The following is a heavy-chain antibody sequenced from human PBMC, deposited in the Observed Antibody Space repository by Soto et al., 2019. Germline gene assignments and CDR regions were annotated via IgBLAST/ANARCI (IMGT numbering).Heavy chain of an antibody. Sequence: PSETLSLTCTVSGGSVSSGGYYWSWIRQHPGKGLEWIGYIYYSGSTYYNPSLKSRVTISVDTSKNQFSLKLSSVTAADTAVYYCARGYPLNWFDPWGQGTLVTVSS. D-gene: IGHD1-26*01. CDR1: GGSVSSGGYY. J-gene: IGHJ5*02. V-gene: IGHV4-31*03. CDR2: IYYSGST. CDR3: ARGYPLNWFDP.